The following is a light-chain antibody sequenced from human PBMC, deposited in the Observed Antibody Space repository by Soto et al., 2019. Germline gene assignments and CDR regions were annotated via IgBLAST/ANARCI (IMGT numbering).Light chain of an antibody. Sequence: EIVLTQSPGILSLSPGERATLSCRASQTLITNSLAWYQQRPGQTPRLLIYAASTRNTDIPDRFNGSGSGTDFALTISRLEPEDFALYYCQQYDASPLTFGPGTKVDI. CDR1: QTLITNS. V-gene: IGKV3-20*01. CDR2: AAS. J-gene: IGKJ3*01. CDR3: QQYDASPLT.